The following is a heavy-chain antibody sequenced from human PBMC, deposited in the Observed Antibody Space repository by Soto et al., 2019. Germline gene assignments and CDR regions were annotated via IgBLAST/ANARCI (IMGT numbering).Heavy chain of an antibody. CDR3: ATPPVGGTDNYEYGMDV. J-gene: IGHJ6*02. Sequence: QVQLVQSGAEVKKPGSSVKVSCKASGGTFSSYAISWVRQAPGQGLEWMGGIIPIFGTADYARKFQDRVTITADESTCPAHMVLSSLTSEATAVYYCATPPVGGTDNYEYGMDVWGQGTTVTVSS. CDR2: IIPIFGTA. D-gene: IGHD3-16*01. CDR1: GGTFSSYA. V-gene: IGHV1-69*12.